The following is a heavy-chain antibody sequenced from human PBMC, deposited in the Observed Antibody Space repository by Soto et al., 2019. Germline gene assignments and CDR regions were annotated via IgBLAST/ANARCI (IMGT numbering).Heavy chain of an antibody. Sequence: GGSLRLSCAASGFTFSDYYMSWIRQAPGKGLEWVSYISSSSSYTNYADSVKGRFTISRDNAKNSLYLQMNSLRAEDTAVYYCARTYCSGGSCYMRAYYFDYWGQGT. V-gene: IGHV3-11*06. CDR1: GFTFSDYY. CDR2: ISSSSSYT. D-gene: IGHD2-15*01. J-gene: IGHJ4*02. CDR3: ARTYCSGGSCYMRAYYFDY.